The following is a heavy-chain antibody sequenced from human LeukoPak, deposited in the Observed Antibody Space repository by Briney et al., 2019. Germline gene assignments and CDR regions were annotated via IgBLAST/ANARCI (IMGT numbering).Heavy chain of an antibody. CDR2: IYYSGST. CDR3: ARHRYYYRSGSYYGAPYYMDV. J-gene: IGHJ6*03. V-gene: IGHV4-39*01. Sequence: SETLSLTCTVSGGSISSSSYYWGWIRQPPGKGLEWIGSIYYSGSTYYNPSLKSRVAISVDTSKNQFSLKLSSVTAADTAVYYCARHRYYYRSGSYYGAPYYMDVWGKGTTVTISS. D-gene: IGHD3-10*01. CDR1: GGSISSSSYY.